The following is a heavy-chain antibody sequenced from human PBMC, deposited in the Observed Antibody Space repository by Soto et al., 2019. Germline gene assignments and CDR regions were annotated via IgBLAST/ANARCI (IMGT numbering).Heavy chain of an antibody. V-gene: IGHV3-66*01. J-gene: IGHJ3*02. CDR2: IYSGGST. CDR3: ARDSKWVVPAAILPPDAFDI. CDR1: GFTVSSNY. Sequence: GGSLRLSCAASGFTVSSNYMSWVRQAPGKGLEWVSVIYSGGSTYYADSVKGRFTISRDNSKNTLYLQMNSLRAEDTAVYYCARDSKWVVPAAILPPDAFDIWGQGTMVTVSS. D-gene: IGHD2-2*01.